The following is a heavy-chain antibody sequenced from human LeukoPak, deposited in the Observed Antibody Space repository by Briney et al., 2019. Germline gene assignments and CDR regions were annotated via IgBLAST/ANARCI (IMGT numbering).Heavy chain of an antibody. CDR3: ARGRPHGNDY. CDR2: IASDGSST. J-gene: IGHJ4*02. V-gene: IGHV3-74*01. CDR1: GFTFSSYW. Sequence: GESLRLSCAASGFTFSSYWMNWVRQAPGKGLVWVSRIASDGSSTTYADSVKGRFSISRDNAKNTLYLQMNSLRVEDTAVYYCARGRPHGNDYWGQGTLVTVSS. D-gene: IGHD4-23*01.